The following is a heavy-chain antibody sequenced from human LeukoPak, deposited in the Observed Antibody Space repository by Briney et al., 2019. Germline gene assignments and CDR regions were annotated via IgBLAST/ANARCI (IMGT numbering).Heavy chain of an antibody. J-gene: IGHJ6*03. D-gene: IGHD3-22*01. CDR3: ARAGYYHPYYYYYMDV. Sequence: GASVKVSCKASGYTFTGYYMHWVRHAPGQGLEWMGWINPNSGGTNYAQKFQGRVTMTRDTSISTAYMELSRLRSDDTAVYYCARAGYYHPYYYYYMDVWGKGTTVTISS. CDR1: GYTFTGYY. V-gene: IGHV1-2*02. CDR2: INPNSGGT.